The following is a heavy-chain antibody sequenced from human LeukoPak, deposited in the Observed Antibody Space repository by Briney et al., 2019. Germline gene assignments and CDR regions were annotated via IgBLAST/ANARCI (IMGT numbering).Heavy chain of an antibody. J-gene: IGHJ6*03. CDR1: GGSISSYY. V-gene: IGHV4-59*01. CDR3: ARGWVRGYSGYPYYYYMDV. D-gene: IGHD5-12*01. CDR2: IYYSGST. Sequence: SETLSLTCTVSGGSISSYYWSWIRQPPGKGLEWIGYIYYSGSTNYNPSLKSRVTISVDTSKNQFSLKLSFVTAADTAVYYCARGWVRGYSGYPYYYYMDVWGKGTTVTVSS.